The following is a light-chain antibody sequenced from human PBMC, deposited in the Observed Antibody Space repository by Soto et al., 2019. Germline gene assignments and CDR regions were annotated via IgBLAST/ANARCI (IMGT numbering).Light chain of an antibody. V-gene: IGKV3-20*01. Sequence: VLTQSPGTLSLSPGEGATLSCRASQRVASDLAWYLQKPGQPPRLLIYDASIRATGIPDRISGSGSERDFTLTISRLEPEDAAVYYCQQYLNSPRTFGQGTQLEIK. CDR2: DAS. CDR3: QQYLNSPRT. J-gene: IGKJ1*01. CDR1: QRVASD.